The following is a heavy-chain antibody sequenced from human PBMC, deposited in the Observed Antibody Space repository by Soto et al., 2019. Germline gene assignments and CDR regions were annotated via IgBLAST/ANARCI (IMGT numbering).Heavy chain of an antibody. CDR3: AREAAGFDI. CDR1: GFTVSDDH. V-gene: IGHV3-53*02. J-gene: IGHJ3*02. CDR2: IYYGGTT. Sequence: EMQLVETGGGLIQPGGSLRLSCAASGFTVSDDHMSWVXQAPGKGPEWVSVIYYGGTTYYADSVQGXFTISRDKSKNTLYLQMNDLRADXTAVYYCAREAAGFDIWGQGTMVTVSS.